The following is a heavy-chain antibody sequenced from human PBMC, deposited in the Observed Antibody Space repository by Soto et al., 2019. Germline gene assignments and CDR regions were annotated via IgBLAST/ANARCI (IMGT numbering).Heavy chain of an antibody. V-gene: IGHV1-46*01. D-gene: IGHD2-15*01. J-gene: IGHJ2*01. Sequence: QVQLVQSGADVKKPGTSVKVSCKAAGYSFTNYCMYWVRQAPGQGLEWMGMINPRTGSTLYAQKFQDRVTLTRDTSTTTVYMDLSTLISDDTAVYYCARDGGLLTASWHYDLWGPGTLVTVSS. CDR1: GYSFTNYC. CDR3: ARDGGLLTASWHYDL. CDR2: INPRTGST.